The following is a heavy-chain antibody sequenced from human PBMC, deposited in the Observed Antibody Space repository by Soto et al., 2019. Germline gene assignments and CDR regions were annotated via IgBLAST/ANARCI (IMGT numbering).Heavy chain of an antibody. CDR1: GFTFSSKY. J-gene: IGHJ5*02. CDR3: ARELPPDL. V-gene: IGHV3-53*01. Sequence: GGSLRLSCAASGFTFSSKYMNWVRQAPGKGLEWVSIIWSAGLTYYADSARGRFTISRDISKNILFLQMNNLRAEDSAIYYCARELPPDLWGQGTLVTVSS. D-gene: IGHD2-15*01. CDR2: IWSAGLT.